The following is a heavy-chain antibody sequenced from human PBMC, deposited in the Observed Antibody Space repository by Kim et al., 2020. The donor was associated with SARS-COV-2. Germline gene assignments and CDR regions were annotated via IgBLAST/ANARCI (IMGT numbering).Heavy chain of an antibody. J-gene: IGHJ4*02. Sequence: GGSLRLSCAASGFTFDDYAMHWVRQAPGKGLEWVSGISWNSGSIGYADSVKGRFTISRDNAKNSLYLQMNSLRAEDTALYYCAKAGGYCSGGSCYSYYYFDYWGQGTLVTVSS. V-gene: IGHV3-9*01. CDR3: AKAGGYCSGGSCYSYYYFDY. D-gene: IGHD2-15*01. CDR1: GFTFDDYA. CDR2: ISWNSGSI.